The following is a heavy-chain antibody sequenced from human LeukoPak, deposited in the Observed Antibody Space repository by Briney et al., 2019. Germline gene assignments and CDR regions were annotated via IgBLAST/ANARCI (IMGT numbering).Heavy chain of an antibody. CDR1: GFSFGSYG. Sequence: GGSLRLSCAASGFSFGSYGMHWVRQAPGKGLEWVAVISHEGSNQYYADSMKGRFTISRDNSKNMVYLQLNSLRAEDTAVYYCARTREQWQVLDYWGQGTLVTVSS. D-gene: IGHD6-19*01. J-gene: IGHJ4*02. CDR3: ARTREQWQVLDY. V-gene: IGHV3-30*03. CDR2: ISHEGSNQ.